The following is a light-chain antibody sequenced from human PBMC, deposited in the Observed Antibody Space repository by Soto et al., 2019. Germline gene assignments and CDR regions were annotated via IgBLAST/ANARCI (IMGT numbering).Light chain of an antibody. Sequence: NFMLTQPHSVSESPGKTVTISCTRSSGSIASNHVQWYQQRPGSAPTTVIYEDNQRPSGVPDRFSGSIDSSSNSASLTISGLKTEDEADYYCQSYDSSKAVFGGGTQLTVL. CDR3: QSYDSSKAV. CDR1: SGSIASNH. CDR2: EDN. V-gene: IGLV6-57*04. J-gene: IGLJ7*01.